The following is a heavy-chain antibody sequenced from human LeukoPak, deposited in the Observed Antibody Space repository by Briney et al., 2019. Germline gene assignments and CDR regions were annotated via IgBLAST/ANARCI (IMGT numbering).Heavy chain of an antibody. CDR2: IIPIFGTA. CDR1: GGTFSSYA. V-gene: IGHV1-69*06. J-gene: IGHJ5*02. D-gene: IGHD3-16*01. CDR3: ARHYYDYVWGPPKNWFDP. Sequence: ASVKVSCKASGGTFSSYAISCVRQAPGQGLEWMGGIIPIFGTANYAQKFQRRVTIPAVKSTSTASMEPAGQRSEDPAGCYCARHYYDYVWGPPKNWFDPWGQGTLVTVSS.